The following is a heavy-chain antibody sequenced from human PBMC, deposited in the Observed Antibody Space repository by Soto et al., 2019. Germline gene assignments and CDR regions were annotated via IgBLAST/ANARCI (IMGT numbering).Heavy chain of an antibody. J-gene: IGHJ4*02. CDR2: ISYDGSNK. CDR3: AKEEGTYYDFWSGPTYYFDY. CDR1: GFTFSSYG. Sequence: HPGGSLRLSCAASGFTFSSYGMHWVRQAPGKGLERVAVISYDGSNKYYADSVKGRFTISRDNSKNTLYLQMNSLRAEDTAVYYCAKEEGTYYDFWSGPTYYFDYWGQGTLVTVSS. V-gene: IGHV3-30*18. D-gene: IGHD3-3*01.